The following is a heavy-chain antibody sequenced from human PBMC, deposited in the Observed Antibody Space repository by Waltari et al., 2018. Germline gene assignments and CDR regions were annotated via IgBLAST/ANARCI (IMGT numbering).Heavy chain of an antibody. V-gene: IGHV4-34*01. D-gene: IGHD3-9*01. CDR2: INHSGST. Sequence: QVQLQQWGAGLLKPSETLSLTCAVYGGSFSGYYWSWVRQPPGKGLEWIGEINHSGSTNDNPSLKSRVTISVDTSKNQFSLKLSSVTAADTAVYYCARVVLRYFDWLLYPSGFDYWGQGTLVTVSS. CDR1: GGSFSGYY. CDR3: ARVVLRYFDWLLYPSGFDY. J-gene: IGHJ4*02.